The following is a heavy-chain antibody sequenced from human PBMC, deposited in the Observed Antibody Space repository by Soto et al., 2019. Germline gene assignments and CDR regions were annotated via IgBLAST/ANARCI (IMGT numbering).Heavy chain of an antibody. Sequence: QVQLVQSGAEMKRPGASVILSCKASGYIFTTYSIHWVRQTAGQGLEWMAKVDPRDGSTGYAQKLRGRVAMAWDTSTRTVAMEVRRLTSGYTATFYCARVRSSVREFDYWGQGTQVTVSS. CDR2: VDPRDGST. D-gene: IGHD1-26*01. CDR1: GYIFTTYS. J-gene: IGHJ4*02. CDR3: ARVRSSVREFDY. V-gene: IGHV1-46*01.